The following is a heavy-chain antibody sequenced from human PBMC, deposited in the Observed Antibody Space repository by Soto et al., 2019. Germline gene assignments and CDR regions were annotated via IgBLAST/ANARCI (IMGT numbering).Heavy chain of an antibody. V-gene: IGHV3-13*01. Sequence: EVQLVESGGGLVQPGGSLRLSCAASGFTFSAYDMHWVRQTTGKGLEWVAAIGTQHDAYYPDSVKGRFTISRENAENSLYLQMNRLRGGETAVYYCARQASYWPGGGGWFDPWGQGTLVTVSS. CDR3: ARQASYWPGGGGWFDP. CDR2: IGTQHDA. J-gene: IGHJ5*02. D-gene: IGHD2-8*02. CDR1: GFTFSAYD.